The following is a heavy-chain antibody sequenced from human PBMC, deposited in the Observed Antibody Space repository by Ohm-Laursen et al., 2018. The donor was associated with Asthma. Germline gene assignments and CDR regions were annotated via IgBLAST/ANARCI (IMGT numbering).Heavy chain of an antibody. CDR1: GFTFSTYA. V-gene: IGHV3-23*01. CDR3: ARMDGGDSRKDKSDY. D-gene: IGHD3-22*01. Sequence: SLRLSCAASGFTFSTYAMTWVRQAPGRGLEWVSTISARGGDTNYAGSVKGRFTISRDNSKNTLYLQMNSLRVEDTAVYYCARMDGGDSRKDKSDYWGQGTLATVSP. CDR2: ISARGGDT. J-gene: IGHJ4*02.